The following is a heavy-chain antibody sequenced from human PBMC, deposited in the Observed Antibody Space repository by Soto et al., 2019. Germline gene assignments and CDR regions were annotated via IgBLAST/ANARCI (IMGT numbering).Heavy chain of an antibody. D-gene: IGHD2-8*01. V-gene: IGHV4-61*01. J-gene: IGHJ5*02. Sequence: PSETLSLTCTVSGGSVSSDSYYWSCIRQPPGKGLEWLGYIYYSGSTNYNPSLKSQVTISVDTSKNQFSLKLSSVTAADTAVYYCALGYCTNGVCSGFDRWGQGTLVTVSS. CDR3: ALGYCTNGVCSGFDR. CDR1: GGSVSSDSYY. CDR2: IYYSGST.